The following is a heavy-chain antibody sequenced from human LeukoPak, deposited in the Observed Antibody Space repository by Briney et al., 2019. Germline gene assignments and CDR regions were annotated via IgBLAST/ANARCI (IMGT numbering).Heavy chain of an antibody. J-gene: IGHJ4*02. CDR2: ISSSSSYI. CDR1: GFTFSSYS. CDR3: ARFRHDSSDYYYEKRLFDY. D-gene: IGHD3-22*01. Sequence: GGSLRLSCAASGFTFSSYSMNWVRQAPGKGLEWVSSISSSSSYIYYADSVKGRFTISRDNAKNSLYLQMNSLRAEDTAVYYCARFRHDSSDYYYEKRLFDYWGQGTLVTVSS. V-gene: IGHV3-21*01.